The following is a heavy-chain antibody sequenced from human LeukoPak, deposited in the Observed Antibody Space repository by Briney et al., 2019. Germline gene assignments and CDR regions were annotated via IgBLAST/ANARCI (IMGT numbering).Heavy chain of an antibody. CDR3: TTGGPGYCSGGSCHRTFDY. CDR2: IKSKSDGGTT. Sequence: PGGSLRLSCAASGFTFNRYAMHWVRQAPGGGLEWVCHIKSKSDGGTTDYAAPVKGRFTISRDESKDTPYLQMNSLKTEDTAVYYCTTGGPGYCSGGSCHRTFDYWGQGTLVTVSS. D-gene: IGHD2-15*01. V-gene: IGHV3-15*01. CDR1: GFTFNRYA. J-gene: IGHJ4*02.